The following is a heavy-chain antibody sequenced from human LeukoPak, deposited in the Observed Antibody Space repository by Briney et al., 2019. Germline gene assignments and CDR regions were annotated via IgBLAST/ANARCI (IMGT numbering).Heavy chain of an antibody. Sequence: GGSLRLSCAASGFTFSSYGMHWVRQAPGKGLEWVAVIWYDGGNKCYADSVKGRFTISRDNSKNTLYLQMNSLRAEDTAVYYCANSIAADDWYFDLWGRGTLVTVSS. J-gene: IGHJ2*01. CDR2: IWYDGGNK. CDR3: ANSIAADDWYFDL. D-gene: IGHD6-13*01. V-gene: IGHV3-33*06. CDR1: GFTFSSYG.